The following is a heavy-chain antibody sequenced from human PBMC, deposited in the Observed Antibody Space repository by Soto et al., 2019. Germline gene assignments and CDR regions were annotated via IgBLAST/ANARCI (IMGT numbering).Heavy chain of an antibody. CDR3: AHSPCSGGTCYLFDY. D-gene: IGHD2-15*01. CDR1: GFSLSTSGEG. V-gene: IGHV2-5*02. CDR2: IYWDDVQ. J-gene: IGHJ4*02. Sequence: GPTLVNPTKTLPLTYTISGFSLSTSGEGVGWIRQPPGKSLEWLALIYWDDVQRYSPSLKTRLTITKDTSRSQVVLTMTNMDPVDTATYYCAHSPCSGGTCYLFDYWGQGTLVTVSS.